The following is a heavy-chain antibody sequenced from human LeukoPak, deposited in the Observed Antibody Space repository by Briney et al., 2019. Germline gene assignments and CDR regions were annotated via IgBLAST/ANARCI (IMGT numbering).Heavy chain of an antibody. CDR2: IYHSGST. D-gene: IGHD3/OR15-3a*01. CDR3: ARQTGSGLFTLP. CDR1: GYSISSGYY. Sequence: PSETLSLTCTVSGYSISSGYYWGWIRQPPGKGLEWIGSIYHSGSTYYNPSLKSRATMSVDTSKNQISLRLTSVTATDTAMYYCARQTGSGLFTLPGGQGTLVTVSS. J-gene: IGHJ4*02. V-gene: IGHV4-38-2*02.